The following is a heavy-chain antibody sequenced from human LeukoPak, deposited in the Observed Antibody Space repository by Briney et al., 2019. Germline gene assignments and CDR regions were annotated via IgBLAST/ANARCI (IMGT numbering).Heavy chain of an antibody. CDR3: AKDTTRICSSTSCLYWYFDL. J-gene: IGHJ2*01. D-gene: IGHD2-2*01. Sequence: GGSLRLSCAASGFTFDIYSMYWVRQAPGKGLEWISYISSSGSTTYYADSVKGRFTISRDNSKNTLYLQMNSLRAEDTAVYYCAKDTTRICSSTSCLYWYFDLWGRGTLVTVSS. V-gene: IGHV3-48*01. CDR1: GFTFDIYS. CDR2: ISSSGSTT.